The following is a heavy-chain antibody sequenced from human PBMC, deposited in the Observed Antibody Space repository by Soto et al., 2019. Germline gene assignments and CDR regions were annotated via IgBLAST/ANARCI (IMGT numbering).Heavy chain of an antibody. Sequence: GGSLRLSCEASGFTLRNYAVTWIRQAPGKGLEWVSLISANDVGTYYAESVKTRFTISTDQSRNTVYLQMDSLRADDTAIYYCAKAKNDYNWDNRPPFDYWGQGTLVTVSS. V-gene: IGHV3-23*01. CDR3: AKAKNDYNWDNRPPFDY. CDR1: GFTLRNYA. CDR2: ISANDVGT. D-gene: IGHD1-20*01. J-gene: IGHJ4*02.